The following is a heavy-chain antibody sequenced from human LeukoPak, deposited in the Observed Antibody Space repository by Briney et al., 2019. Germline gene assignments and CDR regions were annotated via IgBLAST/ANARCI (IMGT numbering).Heavy chain of an antibody. D-gene: IGHD2-2*01. Sequence: GGSLRLFCAASGFTFSSYAMSWVRQAPGKGLEWVSAISGSGGSTYCADSVKGRSTISRDNSKNTLYLQMNSLRAEVTAVYYCAKERSMSSSTLLVGDYWGQGILVTVSS. CDR3: AKERSMSSSTLLVGDY. CDR2: ISGSGGST. J-gene: IGHJ4*02. CDR1: GFTFSSYA. V-gene: IGHV3-23*01.